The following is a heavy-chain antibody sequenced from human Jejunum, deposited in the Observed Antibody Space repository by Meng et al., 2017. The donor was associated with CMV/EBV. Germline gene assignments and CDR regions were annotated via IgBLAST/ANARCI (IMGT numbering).Heavy chain of an antibody. V-gene: IGHV3-23*03. J-gene: IGHJ4*02. CDR1: GVTFIAYA. CDR2: ISRSGSDT. CDR3: ATYHRGPEYYLDH. D-gene: IGHD1-14*01. Sequence: SGVTFIAYAMSWVRQAPGNGLEWVAVISRSGSDTDYADSVKGRFTISRDDARNALYLQMSGLRPEDTAIYYCATYHRGPEYYLDHWGQGTLVTVSS.